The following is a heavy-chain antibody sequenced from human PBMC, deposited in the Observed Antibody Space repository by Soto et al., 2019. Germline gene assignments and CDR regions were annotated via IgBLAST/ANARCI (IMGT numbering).Heavy chain of an antibody. CDR2: IIPIFGTA. CDR1: GGTFSSYA. CDR3: ARRGDFWSGYPIFDI. Sequence: GASVKVSCKASGGTFSSYAISWVRQAPGQGLEWMGGIIPIFGTANYAQKFQGRVTITADKSTSTAYMELSSLRSEDTAVYYCARRGDFWSGYPIFDIWGQGTMVTVSS. V-gene: IGHV1-69*06. J-gene: IGHJ3*02. D-gene: IGHD3-3*01.